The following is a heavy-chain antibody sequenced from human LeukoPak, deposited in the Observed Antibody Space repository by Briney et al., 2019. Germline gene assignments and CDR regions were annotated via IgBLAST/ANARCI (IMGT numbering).Heavy chain of an antibody. D-gene: IGHD2-2*01. CDR3: ARDLGQLLSEGDP. CDR1: GYTFTSYY. J-gene: IGHJ5*02. CDR2: INPSGGST. Sequence: ASVKVSCKASGYTFTSYYMHWVRQAPGQGLEWMGIINPSGGSTSYAQKFQGRVTMTRDTSISTAYMELSRLRSDDTAVYYCARDLGQLLSEGDPWGQGTLVTVSS. V-gene: IGHV1-46*01.